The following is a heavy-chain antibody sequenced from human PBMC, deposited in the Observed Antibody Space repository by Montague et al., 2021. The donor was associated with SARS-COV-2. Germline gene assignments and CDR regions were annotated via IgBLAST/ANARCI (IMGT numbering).Heavy chain of an antibody. CDR1: GGSISSGGYY. CDR3: ARVHIVVVTAMRYFDL. D-gene: IGHD2-21*02. CDR2: IYYSGSA. V-gene: IGHV4-31*03. J-gene: IGHJ2*01. Sequence: TLSLTCTVSGGSISSGGYYWSWIRQHPGKGLEWIGYIYYSGSAYYNPSLKSRVTISVDTSKNQFSPKLSSVTAADTAVYYCARVHIVVVTAMRYFDLWGRGTLVTVSS.